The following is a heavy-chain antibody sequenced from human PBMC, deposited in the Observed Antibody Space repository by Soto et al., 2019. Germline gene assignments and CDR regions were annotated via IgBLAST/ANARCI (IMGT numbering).Heavy chain of an antibody. V-gene: IGHV3-23*01. J-gene: IGHJ4*02. Sequence: GGSLRLSCSASRFTFGCYAMSWVRQAPGKGLEWVSGITGNAANTVYADSVKGRFTISRDNSKNALYLQLNSLRAEDTAVYFCAKAARDCGGDCYSSYFDSWGQGALVTVS. CDR1: RFTFGCYA. D-gene: IGHD2-21*02. CDR3: AKAARDCGGDCYSSYFDS. CDR2: ITGNAANT.